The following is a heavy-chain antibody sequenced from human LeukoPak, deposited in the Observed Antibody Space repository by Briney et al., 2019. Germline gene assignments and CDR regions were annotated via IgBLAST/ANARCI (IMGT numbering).Heavy chain of an antibody. CDR1: GFTFSSYS. V-gene: IGHV3-21*01. D-gene: IGHD6-13*01. CDR2: ISSSSSYI. J-gene: IGHJ4*02. CDR3: ARDRVAAAGPPGY. Sequence: GGSLRLSCAASGFTFSSYSMNWVRRAPGKGLEWVSSISSSSSYIYYADSVKGRFTISRDNAKNSLYLQMNSLRAEDTAVYYCARDRVAAAGPPGYWGQGTLVTVSS.